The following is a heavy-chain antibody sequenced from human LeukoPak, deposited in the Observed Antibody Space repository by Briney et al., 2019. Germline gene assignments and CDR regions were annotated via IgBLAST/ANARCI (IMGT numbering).Heavy chain of an antibody. CDR1: GYTFTSYG. V-gene: IGHV1-69*13. CDR3: ARAGVGATRNWFDP. J-gene: IGHJ5*02. Sequence: GASVKVSCKASGYTFTSYGISWVRQAPGQGLEWMGGIIPIFGTANYAQKFQGRVTITADESTSTAYMELSSLRSEDTAVYYCARAGVGATRNWFDPWGQGTLVTVSS. CDR2: IIPIFGTA. D-gene: IGHD1-26*01.